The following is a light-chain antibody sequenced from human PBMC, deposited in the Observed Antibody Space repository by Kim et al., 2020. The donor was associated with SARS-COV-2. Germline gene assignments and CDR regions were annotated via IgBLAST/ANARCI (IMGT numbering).Light chain of an antibody. CDR1: QSITNY. CDR3: QQSYSTPVS. V-gene: IGKV1-39*01. J-gene: IGKJ5*01. Sequence: DIQMTQSPSSLPASVGDRVTITCRASQSITNYLNWYQQKPRKAPKLLISAASSLQSVVPSRFSGSGSGTDFTLTISSLQPGDFATYYCQQSYSTPVSFGQGSRLEIK. CDR2: AAS.